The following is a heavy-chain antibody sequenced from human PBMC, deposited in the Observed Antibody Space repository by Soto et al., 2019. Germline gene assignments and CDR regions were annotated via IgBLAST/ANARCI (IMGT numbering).Heavy chain of an antibody. J-gene: IGHJ6*02. CDR2: ISAYNGNT. Sequence: SVKVSCKASGYTFTSYGISWVRQAPVQGLEWMGWISAYNGNTNYAQKLQGRVTMTTDTSTSTAYMELRSLRSDDTAVYYCAREIAASEYYYYYGMDVWGQGTTVTVSS. CDR3: AREIAASEYYYYYGMDV. D-gene: IGHD6-6*01. V-gene: IGHV1-18*04. CDR1: GYTFTSYG.